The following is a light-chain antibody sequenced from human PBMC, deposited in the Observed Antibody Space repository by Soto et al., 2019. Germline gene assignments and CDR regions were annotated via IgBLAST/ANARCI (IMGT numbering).Light chain of an antibody. CDR3: QQYYDTLRT. V-gene: IGKV4-1*01. CDR1: QKGFFQPHSKKH. J-gene: IGKJ1*01. Sequence: IVIAQAPSSQAVFLGGRDNNHLRSSQKGFFQPHSKKHLAWYQQKTGQPPKLLISWASSRESGVPDRFSGSGSGTDFTLTISSLQAEDVAVYYCQQYYDTLRTFGQGTKVEIK. CDR2: WAS.